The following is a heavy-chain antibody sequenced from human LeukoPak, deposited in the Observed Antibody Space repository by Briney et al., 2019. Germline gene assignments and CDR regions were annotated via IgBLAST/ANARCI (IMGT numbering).Heavy chain of an antibody. V-gene: IGHV3-74*01. CDR2: INSDGSWT. D-gene: IGHD2/OR15-2a*01. Sequence: GGSLRLSCAASGSYWIHWVRQAPGMGLVWVSHINSDGSWTSYADSVKGRFTISKDNAKNTVYLQMNNLRAEDTAVYYCVSFYETYWGRGTLVTVSS. CDR1: GSYW. J-gene: IGHJ4*02. CDR3: VSFYETY.